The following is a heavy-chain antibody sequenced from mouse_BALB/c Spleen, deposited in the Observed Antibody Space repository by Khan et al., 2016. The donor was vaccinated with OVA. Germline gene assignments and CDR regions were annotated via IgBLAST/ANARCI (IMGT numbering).Heavy chain of an antibody. CDR3: ARKDYYDYDPFPY. J-gene: IGHJ3*01. D-gene: IGHD2-4*01. CDR2: INYSGNT. V-gene: IGHV3-2*02. CDR1: GYSITSEYA. Sequence: EVKLLESGPGLVKPSQSLSLTCTVTGYSITSEYAWNWIRQFPENKLEWMGYINYSGNTRFNPSLKSRTSITRDTSKNQFFLQLSSVTTEDTATYYCARKDYYDYDPFPYWGQGTLGTVSA.